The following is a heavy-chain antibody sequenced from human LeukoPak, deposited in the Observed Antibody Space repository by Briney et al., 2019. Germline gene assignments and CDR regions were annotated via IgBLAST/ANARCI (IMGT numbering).Heavy chain of an antibody. D-gene: IGHD2-15*01. CDR2: FDPEDGET. J-gene: IGHJ4*02. CDR3: ARGVRSDCYLCFDY. Sequence: ASVKVSCKVSGYTLTELSMHWVRQAPGKGLEWMGGFDPEDGETIYAQKFQGRVTMTRDTSTSTVYMELSSLRSEDTAVYYCARGVRSDCYLCFDYWGQGTLVTVSS. CDR1: GYTLTELS. V-gene: IGHV1-24*01.